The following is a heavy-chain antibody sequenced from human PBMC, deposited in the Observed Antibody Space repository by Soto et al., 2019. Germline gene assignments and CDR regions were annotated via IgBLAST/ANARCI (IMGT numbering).Heavy chain of an antibody. D-gene: IGHD6-19*01. CDR3: TKDYGGGCGWRRVGDASDI. V-gene: IGHV3-30*18. CDR2: ISYDGSNK. CDR1: GFTFTSYG. J-gene: IGHJ3*02. Sequence: QVPLVESGGGVVQPGRSLRLSCAASGFTFTSYGMHWVRQAPGKGLEWVAVISYDGSNKYYADSVKGRFTISRDTSKNTLYLQMNSLTAEDTAMYYCTKDYGGGCGWRRVGDASDIWGQGTMVTVSS.